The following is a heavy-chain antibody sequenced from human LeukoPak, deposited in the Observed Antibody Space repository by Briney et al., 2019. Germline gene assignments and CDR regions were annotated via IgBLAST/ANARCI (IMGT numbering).Heavy chain of an antibody. CDR2: IKQDGSEK. D-gene: IGHD2-21*02. Sequence: PGGSLRLSCAASGFTFNNYWMHWVRQAPGKGLEWVANIKQDGSEKYYVDSVKGRFTISRDNAKNSLYLQMNSLRAEDTAVYYCARDGFSSAINYWGQGTLVTVSS. CDR1: GFTFNNYW. CDR3: ARDGFSSAINY. V-gene: IGHV3-7*01. J-gene: IGHJ4*02.